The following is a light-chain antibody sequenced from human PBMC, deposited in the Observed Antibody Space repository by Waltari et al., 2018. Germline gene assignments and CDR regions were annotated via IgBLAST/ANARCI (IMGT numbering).Light chain of an antibody. Sequence: DIQMTQSPSSLSASVGDRVTITCQASQGVANSLNWYQQKPGKAPKLLISRASNLESGVPSRFSGGGYGTQFSLTISNLQPEDIATYYCQQFHIVLSFGQGTKLEIK. CDR2: RAS. J-gene: IGKJ2*01. CDR1: QGVANS. CDR3: QQFHIVLS. V-gene: IGKV1-33*01.